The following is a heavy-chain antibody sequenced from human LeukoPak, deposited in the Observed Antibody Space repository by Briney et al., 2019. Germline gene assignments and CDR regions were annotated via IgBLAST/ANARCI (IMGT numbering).Heavy chain of an antibody. D-gene: IGHD6-19*01. Sequence: GGSLRLSCAASGFTFSSYGMHWVRQAPGKGLEWVAVISYDGSYKDYADSVKGRFTISRDNSKNTLYLQMNSLRAEDTAMYYCAKDRGSGWYDFDYWGQGTLVTVSS. CDR3: AKDRGSGWYDFDY. J-gene: IGHJ4*02. CDR1: GFTFSSYG. V-gene: IGHV3-30*18. CDR2: ISYDGSYK.